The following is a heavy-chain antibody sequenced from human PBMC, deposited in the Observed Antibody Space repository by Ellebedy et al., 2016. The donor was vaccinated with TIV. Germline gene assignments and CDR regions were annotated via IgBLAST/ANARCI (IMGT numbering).Heavy chain of an antibody. V-gene: IGHV1-18*04. D-gene: IGHD6-6*01. J-gene: IGHJ1*01. Sequence: AASVKVSCKASGYTFTPYGITWVRQAPGQGPEWMGWIGTYAGNTKYAQKLQGKVTMTRDTSTSTAYMELRSLRSDDTAVYYCARDRDGSSSADGQHWGPGTLVTVSS. CDR1: GYTFTPYG. CDR3: ARDRDGSSSADGQH. CDR2: IGTYAGNT.